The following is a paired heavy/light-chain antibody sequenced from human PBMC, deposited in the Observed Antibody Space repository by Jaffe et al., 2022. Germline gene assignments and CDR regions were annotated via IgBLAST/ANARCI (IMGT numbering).Light chain of an antibody. V-gene: IGLV1-47*01. Sequence: QSVLTQPPSASGTPGQRVTISCSGSSSNIGSNYVYWYQQLPGTAPKLLIYRNNQWPSGVPDRFSGSKSGTSASLAISGLRSEDEADYYCAAWDDSLSAWVFGGGTKLTVL. CDR3: AAWDDSLSAWV. CDR1: SSNIGSNY. CDR2: RNN. J-gene: IGLJ3*02.
Heavy chain of an antibody. J-gene: IGHJ4*02. CDR3: AREASSGCSGGSCSLKY. V-gene: IGHV3-21*01. CDR1: GFTFSSYS. Sequence: EVQLVESGGGLVKPGGSLRLSCAASGFTFSSYSMNWVRQTPGKGLEWVSSISGSSSYIYYADSVKGRFTISRDNAKNSLYLQMNSLRAEDTAVYYCAREASSGCSGGSCSLKYWGQGTLVTVSS. D-gene: IGHD2-15*01. CDR2: ISGSSSYI.